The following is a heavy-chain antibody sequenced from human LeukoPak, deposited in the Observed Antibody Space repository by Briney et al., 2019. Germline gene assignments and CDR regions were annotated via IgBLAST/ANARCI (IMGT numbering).Heavy chain of an antibody. D-gene: IGHD6-19*01. CDR3: ARESTTVAGTFDY. Sequence: SETLSLTCTVSGGSISPYYWSWIRQPPGKGLEWIGEINHSGSTNYNPSLKSRVTISVDTSKNQFSLKLSSVTAADTAMYYCARESTTVAGTFDYWGQGTLVTVSS. J-gene: IGHJ4*02. CDR1: GGSISPYY. CDR2: INHSGST. V-gene: IGHV4-34*01.